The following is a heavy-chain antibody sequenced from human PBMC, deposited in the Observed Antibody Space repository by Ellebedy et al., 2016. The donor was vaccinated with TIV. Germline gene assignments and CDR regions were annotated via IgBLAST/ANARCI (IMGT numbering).Heavy chain of an antibody. CDR1: GGSSSGYF. J-gene: IGHJ4*02. CDR3: ATWETTVNKRHY. Sequence: MPSETLSFTCAVYGGSSSGYFWSWFRQPPGKGLEWIGEIHHGGGTTYNLSLKSRVTISDDRSKNQFSLRLNSVTAADTAVYYCATWETTVNKRHYWGQGTLVIVSS. V-gene: IGHV4-34*01. D-gene: IGHD4-17*01. CDR2: IHHGGGT.